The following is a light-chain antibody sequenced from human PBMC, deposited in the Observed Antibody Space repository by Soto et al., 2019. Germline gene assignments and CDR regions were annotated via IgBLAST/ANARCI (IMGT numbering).Light chain of an antibody. CDR3: QQFNNWPLT. CDR1: QSISSW. CDR2: DAS. V-gene: IGKV1-5*01. Sequence: DIQITQSPSTLSATVGDRVTITCRASQSISSWLAWYQQKPGKAPKLLIYDASSLESGVPSRFSGSGSGTEFTLTISSLQPDDFAVYYCQQFNNWPLTFGGGTKVDI. J-gene: IGKJ4*01.